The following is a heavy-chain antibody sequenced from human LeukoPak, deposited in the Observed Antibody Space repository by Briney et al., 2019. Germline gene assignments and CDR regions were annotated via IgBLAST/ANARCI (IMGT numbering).Heavy chain of an antibody. V-gene: IGHV3-73*01. D-gene: IGHD2-2*01. CDR2: IRSKANSYAT. J-gene: IGHJ4*02. CDR1: GFTFSGSA. Sequence: PGGSLRLSCAASGFTFSGSAMHWVRQASGKGLEWVGRIRSKANSYATAYAASVKGRFTISRDDSKNTAYLQMNSLKTEDTAAYYCTSIYCSSTSCYCYWGQGTLVTVSS. CDR3: TSIYCSSTSCYCY.